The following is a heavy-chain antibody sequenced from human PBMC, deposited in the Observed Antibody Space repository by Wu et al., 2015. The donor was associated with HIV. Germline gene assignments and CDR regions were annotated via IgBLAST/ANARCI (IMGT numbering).Heavy chain of an antibody. J-gene: IGHJ4*02. CDR2: IIPIFGTT. CDR1: GGTASEDSSSYA. D-gene: IGHD2-8*01. Sequence: QVQLVQSGTEVKKPGSSVRLSCKASGGTASEDSSSYAMNWVRQAPGQGLEWVGGIIPIFGTTNYAQVFPGQSHGYHERIQRAPLTFGLGRRLRVETTRPLYFCVRGPGMLGKLNFYSNNWGQGKHWSNRLL. V-gene: IGHV1-69*05. CDR3: VRGPGMLGKLNFYSNN.